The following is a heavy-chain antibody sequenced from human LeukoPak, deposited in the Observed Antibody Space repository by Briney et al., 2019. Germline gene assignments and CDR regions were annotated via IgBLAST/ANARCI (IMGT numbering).Heavy chain of an antibody. CDR3: ARDSGSLEAFDI. V-gene: IGHV3-7*01. J-gene: IGHJ3*02. Sequence: GGSLRLSCAASRFTFSSYWMSWVRQAPGKGLEWVANIKQDGSEKYYVDSVKGRFTISRDNAKNSLYLQMNSLRAEGTAVYYCARDSGSLEAFDIWGQGTMVTVSS. D-gene: IGHD1-26*01. CDR1: RFTFSSYW. CDR2: IKQDGSEK.